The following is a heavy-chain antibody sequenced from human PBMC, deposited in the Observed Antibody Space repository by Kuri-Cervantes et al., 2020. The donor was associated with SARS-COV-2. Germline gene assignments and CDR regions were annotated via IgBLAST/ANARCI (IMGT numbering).Heavy chain of an antibody. D-gene: IGHD6-13*01. CDR2: ISGSGGST. CDR3: SSWRTRYYFDY. J-gene: IGHJ4*02. V-gene: IGHV3-23*01. Sequence: GESLKISCAASGFTFSSYAMSWVRQAPGKGLEWVSAISGSGGSTYYADSVKGRFTISRDNSKNTLYLQMDSLRAEDTAVYYCSSWRTRYYFDYWGQGTLVTVSS. CDR1: GFTFSSYA.